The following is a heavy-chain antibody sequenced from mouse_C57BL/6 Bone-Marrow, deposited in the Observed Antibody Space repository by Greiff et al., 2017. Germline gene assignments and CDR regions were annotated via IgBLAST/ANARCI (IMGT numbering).Heavy chain of an antibody. CDR3: ARNNWDEDWFAY. CDR2: IWSGGST. V-gene: IGHV2-2*01. CDR1: GFSLTSYG. Sequence: VQLQQSGPGLVQPSQSLSITCTVSGFSLTSYGVHWVRQSPGKGLEWLGVIWSGGSTDYNAAFISRLSISKDHYKSQVFFKMNSLQAYDTAIYYCARNNWDEDWFAYWGQGTLVTVSA. D-gene: IGHD4-1*02. J-gene: IGHJ3*01.